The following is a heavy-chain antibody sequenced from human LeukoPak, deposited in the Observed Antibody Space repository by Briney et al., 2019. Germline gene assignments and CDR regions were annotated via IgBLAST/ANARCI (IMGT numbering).Heavy chain of an antibody. CDR2: ISHTAST. J-gene: IGHJ4*02. Sequence: SETLSLTCTVSGGSMSHHWSWIRQSPGKGLEWIGYISHTASTNYNPSLKSRVTISVDTSKNQFSLKLSSVTAADTAVYYCARADYDFWSAEGGLDYWGQGTLVTVSS. CDR1: GGSMSHH. V-gene: IGHV4-59*11. D-gene: IGHD3-3*01. CDR3: ARADYDFWSAEGGLDY.